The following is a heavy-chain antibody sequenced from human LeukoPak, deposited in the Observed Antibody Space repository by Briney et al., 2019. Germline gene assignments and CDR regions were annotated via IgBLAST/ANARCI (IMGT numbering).Heavy chain of an antibody. CDR3: ARDSADCSGGSCYSAEYFQY. D-gene: IGHD2-15*01. V-gene: IGHV1-18*01. J-gene: IGHJ1*01. CDR1: GYTFNNYG. CDR2: ISAYNGNT. Sequence: ASVKVSCKASGYTFNNYGISWVRQAPGHGLEWMGRISAYNGNTNFAQKIQDRVTMTTDTSTTTAHMELRNLTSDDTAVYYCARDSADCSGGSCYSAEYFQYWGQGTLVTVSS.